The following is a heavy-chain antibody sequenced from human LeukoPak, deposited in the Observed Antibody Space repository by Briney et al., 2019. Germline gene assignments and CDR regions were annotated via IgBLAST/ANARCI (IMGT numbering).Heavy chain of an antibody. J-gene: IGHJ4*02. Sequence: GGSLRLSCAASGFIFSPSGMTWVRQAPGKGLEWVSTISYSGSPYYTESVKGRFTISRDNAKNSVYLQMNSLRVGDTALYYCARDGSAWSRDYWGQGTLVTVSS. CDR1: GFIFSPSG. D-gene: IGHD6-19*01. CDR2: ISYSGSP. CDR3: ARDGSAWSRDY. V-gene: IGHV3-69-1*01.